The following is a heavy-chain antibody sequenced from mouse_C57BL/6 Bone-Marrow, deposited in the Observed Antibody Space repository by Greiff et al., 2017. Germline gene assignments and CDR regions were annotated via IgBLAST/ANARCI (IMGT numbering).Heavy chain of an antibody. CDR1: GYTFTSYG. Sequence: QVQLQQSGAELARPGASVKLSCKASGYTFTSYGISWVKQRTGQGLEWIGEIYPRSGNTCYNEKFKGKATLTADKSSSTAYLELRCLTSEVSAVDFCARRNLGAWFAYWGQGTLVTVSA. CDR2: IYPRSGNT. D-gene: IGHD4-1*01. V-gene: IGHV1-81*01. CDR3: ARRNLGAWFAY. J-gene: IGHJ3*01.